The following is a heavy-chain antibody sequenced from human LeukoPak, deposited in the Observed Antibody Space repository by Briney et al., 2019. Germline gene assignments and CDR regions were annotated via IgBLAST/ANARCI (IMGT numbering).Heavy chain of an antibody. CDR1: GFPFSDYY. D-gene: IGHD1-26*01. CDR3: ATGKVGPYYYYMDV. V-gene: IGHV3-11*04. CDR2: ISSPGTTT. J-gene: IGHJ6*03. Sequence: PGGSLRLSCAASGFPFSDYYMSWIRQAPGKGLEWVSHISSPGTTTLYADSVKGRFTISRDNAKNSLHLQMNAVRADDTAVYYCATGKVGPYYYYMDVWSKGTTVTVSS.